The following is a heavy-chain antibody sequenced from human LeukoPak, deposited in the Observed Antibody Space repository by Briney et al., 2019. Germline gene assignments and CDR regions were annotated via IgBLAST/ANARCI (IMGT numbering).Heavy chain of an antibody. Sequence: PSETLSLTCAVYGGSFSGYYWSWIRQPPGKGLEWIGEINHSGSTNYNPSVKSRVTISVDTSKNQFSLKLSSVTAADTAVYYCARGEGLEYYFDYWGQGTLVTVSS. CDR3: ARGEGLEYYFDY. CDR1: GGSFSGYY. J-gene: IGHJ4*02. CDR2: INHSGST. V-gene: IGHV4-34*01. D-gene: IGHD3-3*01.